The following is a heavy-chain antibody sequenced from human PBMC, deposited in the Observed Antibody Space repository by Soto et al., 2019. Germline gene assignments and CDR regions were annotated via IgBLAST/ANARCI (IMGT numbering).Heavy chain of an antibody. D-gene: IGHD2-8*01. J-gene: IGHJ6*02. CDR2: ISYDGSHK. CDR3: ARGGYCTNGVCYNYYYGMDV. CDR1: RFVFIGYA. Sequence: RHTCAAARFVFIGYAIHMKRQAPGKGLEWVAVISYDGSHKYYADSVKGRFTISRDNSKNTLYLQMNSLRAEDTAVYYFARGGYCTNGVCYNYYYGMDVWGQGTTVTVSS. V-gene: IGHV3-30-3*01.